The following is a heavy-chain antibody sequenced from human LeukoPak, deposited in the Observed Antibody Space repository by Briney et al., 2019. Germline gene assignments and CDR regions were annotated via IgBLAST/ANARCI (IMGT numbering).Heavy chain of an antibody. V-gene: IGHV1-24*01. Sequence: ASVKVSCKVSGYTLTELSMHGVRQAPGKGLEWMGGFDPEDGETIYAQKFQGRVTMTEDTSTDTAYMELSSLRSEDTAVYYCATSADYGDYFDYWGQGTLVNVSS. D-gene: IGHD4-17*01. CDR1: GYTLTELS. J-gene: IGHJ4*02. CDR2: FDPEDGET. CDR3: ATSADYGDYFDY.